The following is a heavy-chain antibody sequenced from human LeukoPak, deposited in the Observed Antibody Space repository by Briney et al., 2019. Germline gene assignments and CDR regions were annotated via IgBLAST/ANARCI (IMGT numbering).Heavy chain of an antibody. Sequence: AGGSLRLSCAASGFTFSSYSMNWVRQAPGKGLEWVSSISSSSSYIYYADSVKGRFTISRDNAKNSLYLQMNSLRAEDTAVYYCARVRNYYDSSGYDGMDVWGQGTTVTVSS. CDR2: ISSSSSYI. J-gene: IGHJ6*02. V-gene: IGHV3-21*01. CDR1: GFTFSSYS. D-gene: IGHD3-22*01. CDR3: ARVRNYYDSSGYDGMDV.